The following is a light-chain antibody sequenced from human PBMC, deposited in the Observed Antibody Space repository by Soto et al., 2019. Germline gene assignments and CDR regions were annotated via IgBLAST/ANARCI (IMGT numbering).Light chain of an antibody. CDR3: QQSYSTPRSA. Sequence: DIQMTQSPSTLSASVGDTVTITCRASQTISRWLAWYQQKPGKAPKLLIYAASSLQSGVPSRFSGSGSGTDFTLTISSLQPEDFATYYCQQSYSTPRSAFGQGTRLEI. J-gene: IGKJ5*01. V-gene: IGKV1-39*01. CDR1: QTISRW. CDR2: AAS.